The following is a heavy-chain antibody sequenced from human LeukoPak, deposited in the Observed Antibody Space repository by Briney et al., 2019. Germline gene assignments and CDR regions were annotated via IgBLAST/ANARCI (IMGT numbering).Heavy chain of an antibody. J-gene: IGHJ4*02. CDR1: GFTFSGSA. V-gene: IGHV3-73*01. CDR2: IRSKANSYAT. D-gene: IGHD3-22*01. CDR3: AKPLYDSSGYYYGPADLLFDY. Sequence: GSLRLSCAASGFTFSGSAMHWVRQASGKGLEWVGRIRSKANSYATVYAASVKGRFTISRDNSKNTLYLQMNSLRAEDTAVYYCAKPLYDSSGYYYGPADLLFDYWGQGTLVTVSS.